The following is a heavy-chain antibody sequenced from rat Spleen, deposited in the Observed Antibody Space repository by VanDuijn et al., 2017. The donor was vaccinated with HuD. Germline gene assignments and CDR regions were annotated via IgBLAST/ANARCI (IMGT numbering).Heavy chain of an antibody. J-gene: IGHJ3*01. CDR3: TRQYYPSLTTNWFSF. D-gene: IGHD1-4*01. V-gene: IGHV5-29*01. CDR1: GFTFTNYG. Sequence: EVQLVESGGGLVQPGRSLKLSCAASGFTFTNYGMAWVRQAPTKGLEWVAAFSYDGFTTYYRDSVRGLFSISSDNTKTTLYLQMDSLRSDDTDTYYGTRQYYPSLTTNWFSFRGQGTLVTVFS. CDR2: FSYDGFTT.